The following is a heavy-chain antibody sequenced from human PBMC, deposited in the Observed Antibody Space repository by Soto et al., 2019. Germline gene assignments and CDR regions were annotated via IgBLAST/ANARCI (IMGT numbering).Heavy chain of an antibody. CDR3: ARFVRSCSATTCSTRADV. J-gene: IGHJ6*02. D-gene: IGHD2-2*01. CDR2: AYSGST. V-gene: IGHV4-61*01. CDR1: GVFVNGYTHA. Sequence: PWETLSLTCTVSGVFVNGYTHAWSWIRQTPGKRLEWIGFAYSGSTTKNPSLRSRFTMSVDTSKNQFSLKLRSVIVADTAVYHCARFVRSCSATTCSTRADVWGQGITVTVSS.